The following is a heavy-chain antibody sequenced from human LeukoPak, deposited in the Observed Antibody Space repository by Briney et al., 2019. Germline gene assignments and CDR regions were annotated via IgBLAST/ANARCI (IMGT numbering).Heavy chain of an antibody. D-gene: IGHD2-2*01. CDR1: GFTFSNYA. CDR2: ISNSGGST. J-gene: IGHJ4*02. Sequence: PGGSLILSCAASGFTFSNYAMSWVRQAPGKGLEWVSTISNSGGSTYYADSVKGRFTISRDNSKNTLYLQMNSLRAEDTAVYYCARVYCSSTSCHEPFDYWGQGTLVTVSS. V-gene: IGHV3-23*01. CDR3: ARVYCSSTSCHEPFDY.